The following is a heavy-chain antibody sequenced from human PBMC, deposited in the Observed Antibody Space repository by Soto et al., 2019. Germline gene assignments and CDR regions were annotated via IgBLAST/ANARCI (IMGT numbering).Heavy chain of an antibody. Sequence: GESLKISCAASGFTFSSYSMNWVRQAPGKGLEWVSYISSSSSTIYYADSVKGRFTISRDNAKNSLYLQMNSLRAEDTAVYYCARVVVVPAAMQHYYYYMDVWGKGTTVTVSS. V-gene: IGHV3-48*01. CDR1: GFTFSSYS. D-gene: IGHD2-2*01. J-gene: IGHJ6*03. CDR2: ISSSSSTI. CDR3: ARVVVVPAAMQHYYYYMDV.